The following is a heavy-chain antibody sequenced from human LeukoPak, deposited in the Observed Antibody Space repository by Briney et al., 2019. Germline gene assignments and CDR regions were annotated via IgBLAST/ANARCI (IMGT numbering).Heavy chain of an antibody. D-gene: IGHD1-14*01. CDR2: IYSGGST. CDR3: ARTGLADAFDI. Sequence: GGSLRLSCAASGFTVSSNYMSWVRQAPGKELEWVSVIYSGGSTYYADSVKGRFTISRDNSKNTLYLQMNSLRAEDTAVYYCARTGLADAFDIWGQGTMVTVSS. J-gene: IGHJ3*02. CDR1: GFTVSSNY. V-gene: IGHV3-53*01.